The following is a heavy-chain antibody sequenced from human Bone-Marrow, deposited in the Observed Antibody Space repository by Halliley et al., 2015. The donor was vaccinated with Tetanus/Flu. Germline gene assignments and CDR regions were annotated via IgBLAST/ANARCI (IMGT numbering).Heavy chain of an antibody. J-gene: IGHJ4*02. Sequence: SLRLSCAASGFTFGTFWMSWVRQAPGKGLEWVANINQDGSEKYYVDSVKGRFTISRDNAKNSVYLQMNGLRGEDTALYYCARDKGGYYPFDYWGQGTPVTVS. CDR2: INQDGSEK. D-gene: IGHD4-17*01. CDR3: ARDKGGYYPFDY. V-gene: IGHV3-7*03. CDR1: GFTFGTFW.